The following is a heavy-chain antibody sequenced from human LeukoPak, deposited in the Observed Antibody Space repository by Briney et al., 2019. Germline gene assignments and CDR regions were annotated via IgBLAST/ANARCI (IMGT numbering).Heavy chain of an antibody. V-gene: IGHV3-33*06. D-gene: IGHD3-22*01. CDR2: IWYDGSNK. CDR1: GFTFRSYG. Sequence: GGSLRLSCAASGFTFRSYGMHWVRQAPGKGLEWVAVIWYDGSNKYYADSVKGRFTISRDNSKNTLYLQMNSLRAEDTAVYYWAKDRRKRYYYDSSGYYPDYWGQGTLVTVSS. CDR3: AKDRRKRYYYDSSGYYPDY. J-gene: IGHJ4*02.